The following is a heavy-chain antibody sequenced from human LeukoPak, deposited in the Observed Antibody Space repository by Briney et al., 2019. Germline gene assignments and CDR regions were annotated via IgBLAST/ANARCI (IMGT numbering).Heavy chain of an antibody. CDR3: ARHGGIRPIYYGSGSWIHNWFDP. D-gene: IGHD3-10*01. V-gene: IGHV4-38-2*02. CDR2: INHSGST. CDR1: GYSISSGYY. J-gene: IGHJ5*02. Sequence: SETVSLTCTVSGYSISSGYYWGWIRQPPGKGLEWIGEINHSGSTNYNPSLKSRVTISVDTSKNQFSLKLSSVTAADTAVYYCARHGGIRPIYYGSGSWIHNWFDPWGQGTLVTVSS.